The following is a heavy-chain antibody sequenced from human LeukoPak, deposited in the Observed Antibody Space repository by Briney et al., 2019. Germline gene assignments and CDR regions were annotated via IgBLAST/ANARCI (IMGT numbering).Heavy chain of an antibody. Sequence: PSETLSLTCTVSGYSISSGYYWGWIRQPPGKGLEWIGSIYRSGSTYYNPSLKSRVTISVDTSKNQFSLKLSSVTAADTAVYYCARGRGFGELPVDYWGQGTLVTVSS. CDR1: GYSISSGYY. D-gene: IGHD3-10*01. CDR2: IYRSGST. J-gene: IGHJ4*02. V-gene: IGHV4-38-2*02. CDR3: ARGRGFGELPVDY.